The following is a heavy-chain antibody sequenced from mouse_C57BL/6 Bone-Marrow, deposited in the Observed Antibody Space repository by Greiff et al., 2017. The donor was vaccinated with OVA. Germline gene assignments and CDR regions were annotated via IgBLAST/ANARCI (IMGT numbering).Heavy chain of an antibody. CDR3: ARSPPFAY. CDR1: GFTFTDYY. V-gene: IGHV7-3*01. Sequence: EVKLMESGGGLVQPGGSLSLSCAASGFTFTDYYMSWVRQPPGKALEWLGFIRNKANGYTTEYSASVKGRFTISRDNSQSILYLQMNALRAEDSATYYCARSPPFAYWGQGTLVTVSA. CDR2: IRNKANGYTT. J-gene: IGHJ3*01.